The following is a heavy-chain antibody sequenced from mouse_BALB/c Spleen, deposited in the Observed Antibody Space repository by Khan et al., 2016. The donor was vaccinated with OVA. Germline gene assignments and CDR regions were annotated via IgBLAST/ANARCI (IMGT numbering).Heavy chain of an antibody. CDR2: IDPANGNA. Sequence: VQLKQSGAELVKPGASVKLSCTASGFNIKDTYMHWVKQRPEQGLEWIGRIDPANGNAKYDPKFQGKATITADTSSNTAHLQLSSLTSEDTAVYFCARDYWDVFAYGGQGTLVTVST. CDR3: ARDYWDVFAY. J-gene: IGHJ3*01. CDR1: GFNIKDTY. V-gene: IGHV14-3*02. D-gene: IGHD4-1*01.